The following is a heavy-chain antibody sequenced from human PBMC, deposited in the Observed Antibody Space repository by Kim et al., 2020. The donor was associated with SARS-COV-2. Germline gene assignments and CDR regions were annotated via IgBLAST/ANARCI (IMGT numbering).Heavy chain of an antibody. V-gene: IGHV3-48*03. CDR1: GFTFSSYE. Sequence: GGSLRLSCAASGFTFSSYEMNWVRQAPGKGLEWVSYISSSGSTIYYADSVKGRFTISRDNAKNSLYLQMNSLRAEDTAVYYCARDAPTTGYSSSWYVYWGQGTLVTVSS. CDR3: ARDAPTTGYSSSWYVY. D-gene: IGHD6-13*01. J-gene: IGHJ4*02. CDR2: ISSSGSTI.